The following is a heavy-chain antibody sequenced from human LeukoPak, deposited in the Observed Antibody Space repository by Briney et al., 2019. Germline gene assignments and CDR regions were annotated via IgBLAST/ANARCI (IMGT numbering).Heavy chain of an antibody. CDR1: GGTFSSYA. Sequence: SVKVSCKASGGTFSSYAITWVRQAPGQGLEWMGRIIPILGTADYAQKFQGRVTITADKSTSTVYMELSSLRSEDTAIYYCARDVGCSSIFCHNWFDPWGQGTLVTVSS. J-gene: IGHJ5*02. CDR3: ARDVGCSSIFCHNWFDP. V-gene: IGHV1-69*04. CDR2: IIPILGTA. D-gene: IGHD6-13*01.